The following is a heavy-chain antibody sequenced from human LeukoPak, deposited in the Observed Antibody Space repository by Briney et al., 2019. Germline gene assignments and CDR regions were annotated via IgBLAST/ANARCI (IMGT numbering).Heavy chain of an antibody. CDR2: ISGSGGST. D-gene: IGHD3-3*01. Sequence: GRSLRLSCAASGFTFSSYAMSWVRQTPGKGLGWVSAISGSGGSTYYADSVKGRFTISRDNSKNTLFLQMNSLRAEDTAPYYCAKSVAIYFYYGLDVWGQGTTVAVSS. J-gene: IGHJ6*02. V-gene: IGHV3-23*01. CDR3: AKSVAIYFYYGLDV. CDR1: GFTFSSYA.